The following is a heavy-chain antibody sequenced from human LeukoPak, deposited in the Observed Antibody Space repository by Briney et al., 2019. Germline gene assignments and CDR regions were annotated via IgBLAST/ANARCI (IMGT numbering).Heavy chain of an antibody. V-gene: IGHV3-30*18. CDR2: ISYDGSNK. Sequence: GRSLRLSCAASGFTFSSYGMHWVRQAPGKGLEWVAVISYDGSNKYYADSVKGRFTISRDNSKNTLYLQMNSLRAEDTAVYYCAKDLIRIDYYYGMDVWGQGTTVTVSS. J-gene: IGHJ6*02. CDR1: GFTFSSYG. D-gene: IGHD2/OR15-2a*01. CDR3: AKDLIRIDYYYGMDV.